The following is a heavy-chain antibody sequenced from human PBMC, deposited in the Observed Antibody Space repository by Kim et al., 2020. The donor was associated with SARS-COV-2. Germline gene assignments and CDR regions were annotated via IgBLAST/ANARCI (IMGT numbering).Heavy chain of an antibody. CDR3: ARDLWLSSSSPLGRLGMDV. Sequence: ASVKVSCKASGYTFTGYYMHWVRQAPGQGLEWMGWINPSTGVTNFAQKFQGRVTMTRDTSISTAYMELSSLRSDDAAVYYCARDLWLSSSSPLGRLGMDVWGQGTTVTVSS. D-gene: IGHD6-6*01. V-gene: IGHV1-2*02. CDR2: INPSTGVT. J-gene: IGHJ6*02. CDR1: GYTFTGYY.